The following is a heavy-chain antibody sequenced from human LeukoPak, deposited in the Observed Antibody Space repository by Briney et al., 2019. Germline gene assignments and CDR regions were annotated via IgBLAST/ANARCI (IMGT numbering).Heavy chain of an antibody. CDR2: ISAYNGNT. V-gene: IGHV1-18*01. J-gene: IGHJ6*02. Sequence: ASVKVSCKASGYTFTSYGISWVRQAPGQGLEWMGWISAYNGNTSYAQKLQGRVTMTTDTSTSTAYMELRSLRSDDTAVYYCAAPYCSSTSCHQGVYYYYGMDVWGQGTTVTVSS. D-gene: IGHD2-2*01. CDR1: GYTFTSYG. CDR3: AAPYCSSTSCHQGVYYYYGMDV.